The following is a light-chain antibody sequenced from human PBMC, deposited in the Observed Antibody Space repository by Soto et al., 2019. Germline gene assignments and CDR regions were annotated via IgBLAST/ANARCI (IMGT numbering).Light chain of an antibody. Sequence: DIQMTQSPSTLSGSVGDRVTITCRASQTISSWLAWYQQKPGKAPKRLIYKASTLKSGVPSRFSGSGSGTACTLTISSLQPDDFAPYYCQHYNSYSEAFGQGTKVELK. CDR1: QTISSW. V-gene: IGKV1-5*03. CDR3: QHYNSYSEA. CDR2: KAS. J-gene: IGKJ1*01.